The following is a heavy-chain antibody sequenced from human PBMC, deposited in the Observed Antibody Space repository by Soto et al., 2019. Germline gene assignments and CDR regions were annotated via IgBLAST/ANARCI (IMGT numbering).Heavy chain of an antibody. J-gene: IGHJ4*02. CDR1: GFTFSSYA. CDR2: ISGNGGST. Sequence: EVQLLESGGGLVQPGGSLRLSCAASGFTFSSYAMTWVRQAPGKGLEWVSSISGNGGSTYYTDSVKGRFTISRDNSRNTLFLQMNSLRAEDTAVYYCARSIITSGYDWRGQGTLVTVSS. CDR3: ARSIITSGYDW. V-gene: IGHV3-23*01. D-gene: IGHD5-12*01.